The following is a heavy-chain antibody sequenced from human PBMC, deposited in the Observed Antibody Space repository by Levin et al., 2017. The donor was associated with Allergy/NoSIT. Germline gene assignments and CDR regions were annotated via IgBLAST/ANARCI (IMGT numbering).Heavy chain of an antibody. CDR2: ITGDGSST. Sequence: PGGSLRLSCAASGFTFSNYWMHWVRQAPGEGLVYISRITGDGSSTNYAGSVRGRFTISRDNAKNTLYLQMNSLRVEDTAIYYCARNSRLLDYWGQGILVTVSS. V-gene: IGHV3-74*01. D-gene: IGHD4-23*01. J-gene: IGHJ4*02. CDR1: GFTFSNYW. CDR3: ARNSRLLDY.